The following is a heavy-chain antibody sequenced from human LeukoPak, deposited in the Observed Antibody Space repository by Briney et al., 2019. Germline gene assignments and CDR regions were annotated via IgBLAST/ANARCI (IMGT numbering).Heavy chain of an antibody. Sequence: SETLSLTCTVSGGSLSSGDYCWSWIRQLPGKGLEWIGYIFDSGTTHYNPSLKSRVTISVDTSKNQFSLKLSSVTAADTAVYYCARAPKGTGTTLVAFDIWGQGTMVTVSS. CDR3: ARAPKGTGTTLVAFDI. V-gene: IGHV4-30-4*08. CDR1: GGSLSSGDYC. D-gene: IGHD1-7*01. J-gene: IGHJ3*02. CDR2: IFDSGTT.